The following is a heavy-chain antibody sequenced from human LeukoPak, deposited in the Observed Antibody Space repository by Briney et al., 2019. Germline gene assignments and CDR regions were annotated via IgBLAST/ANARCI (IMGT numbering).Heavy chain of an antibody. J-gene: IGHJ6*03. CDR2: ISGTGNSV. D-gene: IGHD3-22*01. CDR1: GFSFSDYY. CDR3: ARDRPHYYDSSGYYKAAYYYYYMDV. V-gene: IGHV3-11*04. Sequence: GGSLRLSCAASGFSFSDYYMTWIRQAPGKGLEWLSYISGTGNSVYYAGSVKGRFTISRDNAKNSLYLQMNSLRAEDTAVYYCARDRPHYYDSSGYYKAAYYYYYMDVWGKGTTVTVSS.